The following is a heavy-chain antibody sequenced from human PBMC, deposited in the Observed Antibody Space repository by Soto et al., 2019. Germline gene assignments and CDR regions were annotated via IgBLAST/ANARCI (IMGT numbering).Heavy chain of an antibody. D-gene: IGHD2-21*02. Sequence: VASVKVSCKASGYTITSYYIHWVRQAPGQGLEWMGVINPSGGDTIYAQKIQGRVTMTRDTPATTVYMEVNSVRSEDTAVYYCARRGEVGVSYCGRDCAKDDAFDIWG. J-gene: IGHJ3*02. CDR1: GYTITSYY. CDR2: INPSGGDT. V-gene: IGHV1-46*01. CDR3: ARRGEVGVSYCGRDCAKDDAFDI.